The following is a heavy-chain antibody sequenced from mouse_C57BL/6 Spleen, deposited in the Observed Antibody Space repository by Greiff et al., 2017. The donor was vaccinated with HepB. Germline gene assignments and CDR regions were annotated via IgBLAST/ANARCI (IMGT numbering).Heavy chain of an antibody. V-gene: IGHV1-76*01. CDR1: GYTFTDYY. J-gene: IGHJ4*01. CDR2: IYPGSGNT. Sequence: VKLVESGAELVRPGASVKLSCKASGYTFTDYYINWVKQRPGQGLEWIARIYPGSGNTYYNEKFKGKATLTAEKSSSTAYMQLSSLTSEDSAVYFCAREGGYYGSSHYYAMDYWGQGTSVTVSS. D-gene: IGHD1-1*01. CDR3: AREGGYYGSSHYYAMDY.